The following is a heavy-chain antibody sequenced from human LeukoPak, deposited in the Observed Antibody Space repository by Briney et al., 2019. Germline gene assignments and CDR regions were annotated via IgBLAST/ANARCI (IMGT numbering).Heavy chain of an antibody. D-gene: IGHD2-2*01. Sequence: PSETLSLTCAVYGGSFSGYYWSWIRQPPGKGLEWIGEINHSGSTNYNPSLKSRVTISFDTSKNQFSLNLRSVTAADTAVYYCANKVYCSTTSCYHAGYWGQGTLVTVSS. CDR3: ANKVYCSTTSCYHAGY. CDR2: INHSGST. V-gene: IGHV4-34*01. J-gene: IGHJ4*02. CDR1: GGSFSGYY.